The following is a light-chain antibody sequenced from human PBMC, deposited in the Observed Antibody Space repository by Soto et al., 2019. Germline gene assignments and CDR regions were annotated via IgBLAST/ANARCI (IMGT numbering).Light chain of an antibody. J-gene: IGKJ1*01. CDR1: QNISSY. CDR2: GAS. V-gene: IGKV3-20*01. Sequence: IVLTQSPATLSLSPGKRATLSCRASQNISSYLIWYQQKPGQAPRLLIYGASSRATGIQDRFSGSGSGTDFTLTIRRLEPEDFAVYYCKQYGSSPWTFGQGTKVDI. CDR3: KQYGSSPWT.